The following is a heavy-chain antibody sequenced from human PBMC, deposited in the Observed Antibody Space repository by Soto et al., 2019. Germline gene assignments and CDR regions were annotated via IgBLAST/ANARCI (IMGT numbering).Heavy chain of an antibody. D-gene: IGHD1-1*01. CDR1: GASISGFY. Sequence: SETLSLTCTVSGASISGFYWSWIRKSAGKGLEWIGRIYATGTTDYNPSLKSRVMMSVDTSKKQFSLKLRSVTAADTAVYYCVRDGTKTLRDRFDPWGQGISVTVS. V-gene: IGHV4-4*07. CDR3: VRDGTKTLRDRFDP. J-gene: IGHJ5*02. CDR2: IYATGTT.